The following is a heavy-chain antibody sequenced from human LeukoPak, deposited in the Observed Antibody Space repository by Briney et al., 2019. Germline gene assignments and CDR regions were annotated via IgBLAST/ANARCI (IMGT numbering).Heavy chain of an antibody. J-gene: IGHJ3*02. CDR2: INHSGST. CDR1: GGSFSGYY. CDR3: ARDRHNAFDI. Sequence: PSETLSLTCAVYGGSFSGYYWSWIRQPPGKGLEWIGEINHSGSTNYNPSLKSRVTISVDTSKNQFSLNLNSVTAADTAVYYCARDRHNAFDIWGQGTMVTVSS. V-gene: IGHV4-34*01.